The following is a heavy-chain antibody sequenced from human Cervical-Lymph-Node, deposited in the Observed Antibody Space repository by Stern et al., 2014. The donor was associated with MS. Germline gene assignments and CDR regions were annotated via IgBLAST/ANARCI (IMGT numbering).Heavy chain of an antibody. D-gene: IGHD3-16*02. CDR1: SGFIGNNY. J-gene: IGHJ4*02. V-gene: IGHV4-59*01. CDR3: ARSGPYDYIWGNFRHRAFYFDS. Sequence: QVQLQESGPGLVKPSETLSLMCSVSSGFIGNNYWSWIRQPPGKGLEWIGHLYYSGSTYYHPSLKLRVTISLGTAKNQLSLRLSSVTAADTAVYYCARSGPYDYIWGNFRHRAFYFDSWGQGALVTVSS. CDR2: LYYSGST.